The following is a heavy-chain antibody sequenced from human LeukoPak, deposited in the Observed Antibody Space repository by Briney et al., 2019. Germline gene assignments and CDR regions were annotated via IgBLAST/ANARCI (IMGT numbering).Heavy chain of an antibody. CDR2: IKQDGSEK. V-gene: IGHV3-7*03. J-gene: IGHJ6*02. CDR1: GFTFSSYW. CDR3: ARSYGSGSYHYYYYGMDV. D-gene: IGHD3-10*01. Sequence: GGSLRLSCAASGFTFSSYWMSWVRQAPGKGLEWVANIKQDGSEKYYVDSVKGRFTISRDNAKNSLYLQMNSLRAEDTAVYYCARSYGSGSYHYYYYGMDVWGQGTTVTVSS.